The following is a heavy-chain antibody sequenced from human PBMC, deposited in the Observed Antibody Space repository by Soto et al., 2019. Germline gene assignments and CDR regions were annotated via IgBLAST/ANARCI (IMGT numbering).Heavy chain of an antibody. CDR2: TTPNSGGT. CDR1: GYTFTGYN. J-gene: IGHJ6*02. CDR3: ARAGLPYYDFWSGYYTPYGMDV. D-gene: IGHD3-3*01. Sequence: QVQLVQSGAEVKKPGASVKVSCKASGYTFTGYNMHGVGQPPGQGLDGMGWTTPNSGGTNYAQKFQGWVTMTRDTSISTAYMELSRLRSDDTAVYYCARAGLPYYDFWSGYYTPYGMDVWGQGTTVTVSS. V-gene: IGHV1-2*04.